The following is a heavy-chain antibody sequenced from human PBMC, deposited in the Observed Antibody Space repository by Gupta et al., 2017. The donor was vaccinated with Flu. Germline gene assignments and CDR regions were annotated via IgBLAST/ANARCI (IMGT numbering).Heavy chain of an antibody. V-gene: IGHV3-33*01. D-gene: IGHD3-3*01. Sequence: QAPGEGLEWVAVIWYDGSNKYYADSVKGRFTISRDNSKNTLYLQMNSLRVEDTAVYFCAREFGFWSGYYIDYWGQVTLVTVAS. CDR2: IWYDGSNK. CDR3: AREFGFWSGYYIDY. J-gene: IGHJ4*02.